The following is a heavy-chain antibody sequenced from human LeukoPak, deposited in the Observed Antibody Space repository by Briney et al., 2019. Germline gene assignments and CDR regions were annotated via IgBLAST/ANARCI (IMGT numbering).Heavy chain of an antibody. Sequence: ASVKVSCKASGYTFTSYGISWVRLAPGQGLEWMGWISAYNGNTNYAQKLQGRVTMTTDTSTSTAYMELRSLRSDDTAVYYCAREDSSSLGYYGMDVWGQGTTVTVSS. D-gene: IGHD6-13*01. J-gene: IGHJ6*02. V-gene: IGHV1-18*01. CDR3: AREDSSSLGYYGMDV. CDR1: GYTFTSYG. CDR2: ISAYNGNT.